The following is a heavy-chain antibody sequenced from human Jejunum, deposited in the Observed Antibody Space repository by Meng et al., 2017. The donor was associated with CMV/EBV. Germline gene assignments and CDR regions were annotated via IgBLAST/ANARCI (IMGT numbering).Heavy chain of an antibody. Sequence: FSDYAMSLVRQAPGKGLEWVSGVDYGGGRTWYADSVRGRFTISRDNSKNTVFLQMSSLRVEDTAVYYCVKDYPRTTSVHYGNVLFDDWGLGTLVTVSS. J-gene: IGHJ4*02. CDR1: FSDYA. CDR3: VKDYPRTTSVHYGNVLFDD. CDR2: VDYGGGRT. D-gene: IGHD4-17*01. V-gene: IGHV3-23*01.